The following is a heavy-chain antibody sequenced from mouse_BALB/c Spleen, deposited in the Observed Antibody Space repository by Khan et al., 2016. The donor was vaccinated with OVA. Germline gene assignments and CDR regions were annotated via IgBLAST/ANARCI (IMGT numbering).Heavy chain of an antibody. V-gene: IGHV1-81*01. CDR2: IYPGSGNT. D-gene: IGHD6-2*01. CDR1: GYIFSDYY. CDR3: ARMDTTSLDY. J-gene: IGHJ2*02. Sequence: QVRLQQSGTELARPGTSVKLSCKASGYIFSDYYISWVKQRTGQGLEWMGEIYPGSGNTYYNENFKGKASLTADKSSDTVYMQLSSLTSEDSAVYFCARMDTTSLDYWGQGSSLTVSS.